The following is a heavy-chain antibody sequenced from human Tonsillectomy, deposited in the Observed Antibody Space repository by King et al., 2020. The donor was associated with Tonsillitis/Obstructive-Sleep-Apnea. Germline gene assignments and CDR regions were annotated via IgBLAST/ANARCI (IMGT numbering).Heavy chain of an antibody. CDR1: GGSISSSSYY. D-gene: IGHD2-2*01. Sequence: QLQESGPGLVKPSETLSLTCTVSGGSISSSSYYWGWIRQPPGKGLEWIGSIYYSGSTYYNPSLKSRVTISVDTSKNQFSLKLSSVTAADTAVYYCARSPNDFRYQLLFFNYGMDVWGQGTTVTVSS. CDR3: ARSPNDFRYQLLFFNYGMDV. CDR2: IYYSGST. J-gene: IGHJ6*02. V-gene: IGHV4-39*01.